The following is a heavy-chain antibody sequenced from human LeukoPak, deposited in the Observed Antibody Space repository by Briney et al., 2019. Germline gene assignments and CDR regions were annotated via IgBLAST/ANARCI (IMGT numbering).Heavy chain of an antibody. CDR2: MNPNSGNT. Sequence: ASVKVSCKASGYTFTSYDINWVRQATGQGLEWMGWMNPNSGNTGYAQKFQGRVTITRNTSISTACMELSSLRSEDTAVYYCARAPSYDFWSGYYTYNWFDPWGQGTLVTVSS. J-gene: IGHJ5*02. D-gene: IGHD3-3*01. CDR3: ARAPSYDFWSGYYTYNWFDP. V-gene: IGHV1-8*03. CDR1: GYTFTSYD.